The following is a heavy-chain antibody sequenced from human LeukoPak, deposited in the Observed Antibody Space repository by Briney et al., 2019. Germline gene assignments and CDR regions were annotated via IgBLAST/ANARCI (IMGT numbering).Heavy chain of an antibody. D-gene: IGHD2-2*01. CDR2: ISSSSSYI. V-gene: IGHV3-21*01. CDR3: ARGSVPAATSDNWFDP. J-gene: IGHJ5*02. Sequence: AGGSLRLSCAASGFTFSSYWMNWVRQAPGKGLEWVSSISSSSSYIYYADSVKGRFTISRDNAKNSLYLQMNSLRAEDTAVYYCARGSVPAATSDNWFDPWGQGTLVTVSS. CDR1: GFTFSSYW.